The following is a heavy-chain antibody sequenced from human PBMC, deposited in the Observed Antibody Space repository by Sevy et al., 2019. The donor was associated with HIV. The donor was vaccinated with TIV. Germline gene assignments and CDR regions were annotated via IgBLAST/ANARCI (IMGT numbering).Heavy chain of an antibody. D-gene: IGHD3-10*01. CDR2: IIPIFGTA. V-gene: IGHV1-69*06. J-gene: IGHJ6*03. CDR1: GGTFSSYA. CDR3: ASDRTHLRTMEGYYGSGSYYNPYYYYMDV. Sequence: ASVKVSCKASGGTFSSYAISWVRQAPGQGLEWMGGIIPIFGTANYAQKFQGRVTITAEKSTSTAYMELRSLRSEDTTLYYCASDRTHLRTMEGYYGSGSYYNPYYYYMDVWGKGTTVTVSS.